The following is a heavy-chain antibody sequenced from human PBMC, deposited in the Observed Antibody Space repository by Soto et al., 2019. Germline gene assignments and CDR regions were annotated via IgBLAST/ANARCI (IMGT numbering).Heavy chain of an antibody. V-gene: IGHV3-74*01. CDR2: IKTDGSYT. J-gene: IGHJ4*02. D-gene: IGHD6-13*01. CDR3: ARDFKRYSSPPGPLEY. Sequence: PGGSLRLSCAASGFTFSSYWMHWVRQTPGKGLVWVSRIKTDGSYTDYADSVKGRFTISRDNAKNTLYLQMNSLRAEDTAVYYCARDFKRYSSPPGPLEYWGQGTLVTVSS. CDR1: GFTFSSYW.